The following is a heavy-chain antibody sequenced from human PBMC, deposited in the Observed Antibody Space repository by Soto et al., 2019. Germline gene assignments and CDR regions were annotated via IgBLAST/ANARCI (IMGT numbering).Heavy chain of an antibody. CDR2: TYYRSKWYN. CDR3: ARDLGPYCGGDCSNSRAFDI. CDR1: GDSVSSNSAA. V-gene: IGHV6-1*01. D-gene: IGHD2-21*02. J-gene: IGHJ3*02. Sequence: SPTLSLTCAISGDSVSSNSAAWNWIRQSPSRGLEWLGRTYYRSKWYNDYAVSVKSRITINPDTSKNQFSLQLNSVTPEDTAVYYCARDLGPYCGGDCSNSRAFDIWGQGTMVTVSS.